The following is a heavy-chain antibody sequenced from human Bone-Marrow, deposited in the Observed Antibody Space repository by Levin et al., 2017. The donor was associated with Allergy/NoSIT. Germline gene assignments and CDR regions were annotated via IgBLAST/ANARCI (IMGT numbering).Heavy chain of an antibody. CDR1: GGSISSGGYS. D-gene: IGHD1-26*01. V-gene: IGHV4-30-2*01. Sequence: KASETLSLTCAVSGGSISSGGYSWSWIRQPPGKGLEWIGYIYHSGSTYYNPSLKSRVTISVDRSKNQFSLKLSSVTAADTAVYYCAASRYSGSYYRDYWGQGTLVTVSS. CDR2: IYHSGST. J-gene: IGHJ4*02. CDR3: AASRYSGSYYRDY.